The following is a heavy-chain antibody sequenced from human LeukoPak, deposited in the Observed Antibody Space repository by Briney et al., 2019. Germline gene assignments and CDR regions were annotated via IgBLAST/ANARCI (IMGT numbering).Heavy chain of an antibody. CDR2: ISSNGGST. Sequence: GGSLRLSCSASGFTFSSYAMHWVRQAPGKGLEYVSAISSNGGSTDYADSVKGRFTTSRDNSKNTLYLQMSSLRAEDTAVYYCVKGQSGLRYFDWGYYFDYWGQGTLVTVSS. CDR3: VKGQSGLRYFDWGYYFDY. CDR1: GFTFSSYA. D-gene: IGHD3-9*01. V-gene: IGHV3-64D*06. J-gene: IGHJ4*02.